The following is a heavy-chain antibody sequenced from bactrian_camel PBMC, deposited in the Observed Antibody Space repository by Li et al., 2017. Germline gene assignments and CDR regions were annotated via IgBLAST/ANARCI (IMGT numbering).Heavy chain of an antibody. CDR2: SIRGGGTT. D-gene: IGHD6*01. CDR3: VRDPYGGYWSFGY. V-gene: IGHV3S25*01. Sequence: QLVESGGGLVQPGGSLRLSCAVSGFAVSSYWMYWVRQAPGKGLEWVSSIRGGGTTNYGDSVKGRFTTSRDNAKNTVYLQMNSLKPEDTALYYCVRDPYGGYWSFGYWGQGTQVTVS. J-gene: IGHJ6*01. CDR1: GFAVSSYW.